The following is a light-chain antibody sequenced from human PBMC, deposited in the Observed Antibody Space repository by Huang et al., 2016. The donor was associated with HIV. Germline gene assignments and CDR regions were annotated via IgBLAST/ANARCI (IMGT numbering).Light chain of an antibody. CDR3: QQYDSLPPWT. Sequence: DIQMTQSPSSLSASVGDRVTITCQASQDIAKFLNWYQQKPGQAPKLLIYDASTLQTRVPSRFSGSGSGKDFTFTISSLQPEDIATYYCQQYDSLPPWTFGQGTKVEIQ. CDR1: QDIAKF. J-gene: IGKJ1*01. V-gene: IGKV1-33*01. CDR2: DAS.